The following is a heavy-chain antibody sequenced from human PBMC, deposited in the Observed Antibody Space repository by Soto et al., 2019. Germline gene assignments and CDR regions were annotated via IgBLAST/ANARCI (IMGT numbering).Heavy chain of an antibody. D-gene: IGHD3-10*01. V-gene: IGHV4-31*03. J-gene: IGHJ6*02. Sequence: SETLSLTCTVSGGSIRSGGYYWSWIRQHPGKGLEWIGYIYYSGSTYYNPSLKSRVTISVDTPKNQFSLKLSSVTAADTAVYYCASARGDTGYYYAMDVWGQVTKVPFSS. CDR2: IYYSGST. CDR1: GGSIRSGGYY. CDR3: ASARGDTGYYYAMDV.